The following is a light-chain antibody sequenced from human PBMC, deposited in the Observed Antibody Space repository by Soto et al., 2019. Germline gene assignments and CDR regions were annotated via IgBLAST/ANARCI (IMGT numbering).Light chain of an antibody. J-gene: IGLJ2*01. CDR2: GNN. V-gene: IGLV1-40*01. Sequence: QSVLTQPPSVSGAPGQRVTISCTGSSSNIGAGYDVHWYQQLPGTAPKLLIYGNNNRPSGVPDRFSGSKSGTSASLAITGLQAEDEADYYCQSYDSSLSGSAVFGGGTKLTVL. CDR3: QSYDSSLSGSAV. CDR1: SSNIGAGYD.